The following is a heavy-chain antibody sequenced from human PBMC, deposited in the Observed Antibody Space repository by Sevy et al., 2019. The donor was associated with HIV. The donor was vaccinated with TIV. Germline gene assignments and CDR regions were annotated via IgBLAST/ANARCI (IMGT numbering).Heavy chain of an antibody. CDR3: ARPPYGAVSIAEYFQH. CDR2: INQDGSEK. J-gene: IGHJ1*01. CDR1: GFTFSSYL. V-gene: IGHV3-7*01. Sequence: GGSLRLSCAASGFTFSSYLMTWVRQAPGKGLEWVANINQDGSEKYYVDSVKGRFTISRDNAKNSLYLQMNSLRAEDMAVYYCARPPYGAVSIAEYFQHWGQGTLVTVSS. D-gene: IGHD6-19*01.